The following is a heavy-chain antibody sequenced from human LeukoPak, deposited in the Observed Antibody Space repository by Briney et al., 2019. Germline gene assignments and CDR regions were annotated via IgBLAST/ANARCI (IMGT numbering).Heavy chain of an antibody. D-gene: IGHD5-24*01. V-gene: IGHV4-59*01. Sequence: SETLSLTCTVSGGSISNYYWSWIRQPPGKGLEWIGYIYYSGNINYNPPLKSRVTISIDTSKNQFSLKLTSVTAADTAVYYCARDARRDGYTKIDYWGQGTLVTVSS. CDR3: ARDARRDGYTKIDY. CDR1: GGSISNYY. CDR2: IYYSGNI. J-gene: IGHJ4*02.